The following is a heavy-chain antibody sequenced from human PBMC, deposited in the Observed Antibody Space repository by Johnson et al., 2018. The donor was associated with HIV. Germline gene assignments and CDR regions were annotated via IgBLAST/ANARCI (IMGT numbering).Heavy chain of an antibody. D-gene: IGHD6-19*01. CDR3: VRTSGSGARCVGDDPFDV. J-gene: IGHJ3*01. V-gene: IGHV3-48*01. CDR2: ISSSSTSI. Sequence: VQLVESGGGLVQPGGSLRLSCAASGFSISSYSMTWVRQAPGRGPEWISYISSSSTSIYYADSVQGRFTVSRDIAKNSLALQMKSLRRVDTGVYHCVRTSGSGARCVGDDPFDVWGQGAMVTVSS. CDR1: GFSISSYS.